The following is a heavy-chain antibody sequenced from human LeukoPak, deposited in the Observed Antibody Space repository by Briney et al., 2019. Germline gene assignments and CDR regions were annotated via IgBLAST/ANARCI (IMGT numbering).Heavy chain of an antibody. Sequence: PGGSLRLSCAASGFTIRSAWMSWVRQAPGKGLEWVGRFKSKVDGGTIDYAAPIKDRFTTSRDDSKDTLYLQMNSLKTEDTAVYYCTTESGKGGTWGQGTLVTVSS. CDR1: GFTIRSAW. D-gene: IGHD4-23*01. CDR2: FKSKVDGGTI. J-gene: IGHJ5*02. V-gene: IGHV3-15*01. CDR3: TTESGKGGT.